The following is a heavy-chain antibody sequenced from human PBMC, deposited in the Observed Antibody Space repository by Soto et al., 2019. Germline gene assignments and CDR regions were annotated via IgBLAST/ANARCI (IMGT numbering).Heavy chain of an antibody. CDR2: ISGSGGST. D-gene: IGHD1-26*01. CDR1: GFTFSSYA. J-gene: IGHJ4*02. V-gene: IGHV3-23*01. CDR3: ARRGSGRYYDY. Sequence: EVQLLESGGGLVQPGGSLRLSCAASGFTFSSYAMRWVRQAPGKGLEWVSAISGSGGSTYYADSVKGRFTISRDNSKNTLYRQMNSLRAEDPAVYYCARRGSGRYYDYWGQGTLVTVSS.